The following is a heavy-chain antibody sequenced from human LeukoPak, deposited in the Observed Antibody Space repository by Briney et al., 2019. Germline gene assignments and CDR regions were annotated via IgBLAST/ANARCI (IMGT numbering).Heavy chain of an antibody. V-gene: IGHV3-21*01. CDR1: GFTFSSYS. D-gene: IGHD3-22*01. CDR3: ARDFNHDSSGYNL. Sequence: GGSLRLSCAASGFTFSSYSMNWVRQAPGKGLEWVSSISSSSSYIYYADSVKGRFTISRDNAKNSLYLQMNSLRAEDTAVYYCARDFNHDSSGYNLWGQGTLVTVSS. CDR2: ISSSSSYI. J-gene: IGHJ4*02.